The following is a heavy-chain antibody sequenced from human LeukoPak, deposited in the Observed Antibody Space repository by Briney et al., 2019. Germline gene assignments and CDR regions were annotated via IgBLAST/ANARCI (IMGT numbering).Heavy chain of an antibody. D-gene: IGHD6-13*01. Sequence: PGGSLRLSCAASRFTFSSYSMNWVRQAPGKGLEWVSSISSSGSYIYHADSVKGRFTISRDNAKNSLYLQMNSLRAEDTAVYYCAREFSYSSSWFDYYYYMDVWDKGTTVTISS. CDR3: AREFSYSSSWFDYYYYMDV. J-gene: IGHJ6*03. CDR2: ISSSGSYI. CDR1: RFTFSSYS. V-gene: IGHV3-21*01.